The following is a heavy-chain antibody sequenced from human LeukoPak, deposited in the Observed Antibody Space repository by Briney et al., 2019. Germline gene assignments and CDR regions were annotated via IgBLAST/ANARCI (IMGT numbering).Heavy chain of an antibody. CDR1: GGSISTSNYY. CDR3: ARIGVWFGEGNLSGYFDY. J-gene: IGHJ4*02. Sequence: PSETLSLTCTVSGGSISTSNYYWGWIRQPPGKGLEWIGNIFYSGSTYYSPSLKSRVTISVDTSKNQFSLRLTSVTAADTAVYYCARIGVWFGEGNLSGYFDYWGQGILVTVSS. CDR2: IFYSGST. D-gene: IGHD3-10*01. V-gene: IGHV4-39*01.